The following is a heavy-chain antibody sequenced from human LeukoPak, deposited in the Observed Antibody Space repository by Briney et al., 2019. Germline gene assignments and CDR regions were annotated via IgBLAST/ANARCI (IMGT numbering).Heavy chain of an antibody. CDR1: GFSVSNYY. J-gene: IGHJ5*01. CDR2: IRDSGET. Sequence: GGSLRLSCAGSGFSVSNYYMNWVCQAPGKGLEWVSLIRDSGETFYADSVKGRFTISRDNSKNTMYLQMNRLRVEDTAVYFCARDRAVTQVWVEFDSWGQGTLVTVSS. V-gene: IGHV3-66*03. CDR3: ARDRAVTQVWVEFDS. D-gene: IGHD3-16*01.